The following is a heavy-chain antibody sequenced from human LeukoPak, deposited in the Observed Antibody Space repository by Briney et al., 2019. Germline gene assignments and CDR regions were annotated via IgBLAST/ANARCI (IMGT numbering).Heavy chain of an antibody. J-gene: IGHJ5*02. Sequence: GGSLRLSCAASGFTFSSYSMNWVRQAPGKGLEWVSSISSSSSYIYYADSVKGRFTISRDNAKNSLYLQMNSLRAEDTAVYYCARGGTRWFGDANWFDPWGQGTLVTVSS. V-gene: IGHV3-21*01. CDR2: ISSSSSYI. D-gene: IGHD3-10*01. CDR3: ARGGTRWFGDANWFDP. CDR1: GFTFSSYS.